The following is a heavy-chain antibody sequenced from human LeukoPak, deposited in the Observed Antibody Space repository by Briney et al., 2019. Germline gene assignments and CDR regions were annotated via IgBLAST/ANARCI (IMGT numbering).Heavy chain of an antibody. Sequence: SETLSLTCTVSGGSISSYYWSWIRQPPGKGLEWIGYIYYSGSTNYNPSLKSRVTISVDTSKNQFSLKLSSVTAADTAVYYCARASSGHYDILTGLSRYGMDVWGQGTTVTVSS. J-gene: IGHJ6*02. CDR3: ARASSGHYDILTGLSRYGMDV. V-gene: IGHV4-59*12. CDR2: IYYSGST. CDR1: GGSISSYY. D-gene: IGHD3-9*01.